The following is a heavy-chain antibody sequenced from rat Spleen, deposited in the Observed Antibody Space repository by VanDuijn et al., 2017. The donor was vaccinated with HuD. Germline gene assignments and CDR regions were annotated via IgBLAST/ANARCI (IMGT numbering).Heavy chain of an antibody. CDR1: GFTFSDYY. D-gene: IGHD1-11*01. Sequence: EVQLVESGGGLVQPGRSLKLSCAASGFTFSDYYMAWVRQAPTKGLEWVATISYDGSRTYYRDSVKGRFTSSRDNAKRTLYLQMDSLRSEDTATYYCARRHYGYTDYFDYWGQGVMVTVSS. CDR3: ARRHYGYTDYFDY. J-gene: IGHJ2*01. CDR2: ISYDGSRT. V-gene: IGHV5-7*01.